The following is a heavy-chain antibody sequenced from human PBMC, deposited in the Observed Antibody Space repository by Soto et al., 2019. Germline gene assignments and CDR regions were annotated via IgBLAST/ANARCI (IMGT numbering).Heavy chain of an antibody. CDR1: GYSFSNYW. J-gene: IGHJ4*02. V-gene: IGHV5-51*01. CDR3: ARQEVGGLLDY. CDR2: INPGDSDT. D-gene: IGHD2-15*01. Sequence: GESLKISCKASGYSFSNYWIGWVRQMPGKGLEWMGIINPGDSDTRYNPSLQGQATFSVDKSITTAYLQWSSLKASDTAMYYCARQEVGGLLDYWGRGTLVTVSS.